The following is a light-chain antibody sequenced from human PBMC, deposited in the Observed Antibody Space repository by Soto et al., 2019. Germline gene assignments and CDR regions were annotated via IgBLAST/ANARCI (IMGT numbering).Light chain of an antibody. J-gene: IGLJ1*01. V-gene: IGLV2-14*02. Sequence: QSVLTQPASVSGSPGQSITISCTGTSTDVASYNFVSWYQQHPGKAPRLVIFEGTKRPSGVSNRFSGSKSGNTASLTISGLQAEDEADYYCTSYTSISTYVFGTGTKVTVL. CDR3: TSYTSISTYV. CDR2: EGT. CDR1: STDVASYNF.